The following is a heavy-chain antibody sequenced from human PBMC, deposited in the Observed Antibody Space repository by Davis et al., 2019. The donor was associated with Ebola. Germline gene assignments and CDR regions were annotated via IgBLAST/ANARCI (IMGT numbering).Heavy chain of an antibody. J-gene: IGHJ6*02. CDR2: ISSSSSYI. CDR1: GFTFSSYS. Sequence: GGPLRPSCAASGFTFSSYSMNWVRQAPGKGLEWVSSISSSSSYIYYADSVKGRFTISRDNAKNSLYLQMNSLRAEDTAVYYCAREGYCTGGVCPLYYYGMDVWGQGTTVTVSS. CDR3: AREGYCTGGVCPLYYYGMDV. D-gene: IGHD2-8*02. V-gene: IGHV3-21*01.